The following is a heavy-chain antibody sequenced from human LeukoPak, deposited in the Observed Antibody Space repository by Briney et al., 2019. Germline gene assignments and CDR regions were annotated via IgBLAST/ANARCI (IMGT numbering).Heavy chain of an antibody. CDR2: IYYNGGT. J-gene: IGHJ5*02. CDR1: GGSISSNSYY. V-gene: IGHV4-39*02. D-gene: IGHD3-3*01. CDR3: ARDHLANLASRLFDP. Sequence: SETLSLTCTVSGGSISSNSYYWGWIRQPPGTGLEWIGNIYYNGGTYNNPSLKSRVTISVDTSKNQFSLKLSSVTASDTAVYYCARDHLANLASRLFDPWGQGSLVTVSS.